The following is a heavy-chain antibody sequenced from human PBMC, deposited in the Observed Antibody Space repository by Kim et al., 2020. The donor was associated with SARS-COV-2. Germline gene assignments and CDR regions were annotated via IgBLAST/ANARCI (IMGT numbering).Heavy chain of an antibody. Sequence: SNKYYADSVKGRFTISRDNSKNTLYLQMNSLRAEDTAVYYCSIAVAGFDYWGQGTLVTVSS. CDR2: SNK. D-gene: IGHD6-19*01. CDR3: SIAVAGFDY. J-gene: IGHJ4*02. V-gene: IGHV3-30*01.